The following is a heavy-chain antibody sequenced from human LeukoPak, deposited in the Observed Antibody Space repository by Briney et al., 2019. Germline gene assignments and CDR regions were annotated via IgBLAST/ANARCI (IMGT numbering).Heavy chain of an antibody. Sequence: GGSLRLSCVASGFTFDDYGISWVRQAPGKGLEWVSRIHWNSGSTRYVDSVKGRFTISRDNSKNTLYLQMNSLRAEDTAVYYCAKSHHVTAIDYWGQGTLVTVSS. CDR2: IHWNSGST. D-gene: IGHD2-21*02. V-gene: IGHV3-20*04. CDR1: GFTFDDYG. J-gene: IGHJ4*02. CDR3: AKSHHVTAIDY.